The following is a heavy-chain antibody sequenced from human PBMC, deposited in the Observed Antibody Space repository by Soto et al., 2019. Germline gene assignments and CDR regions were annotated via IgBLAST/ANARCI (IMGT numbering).Heavy chain of an antibody. V-gene: IGHV3-23*01. J-gene: IGHJ4*02. CDR1: GVTFSTYA. Sequence: AESLRLSCAASGVTFSTYAMSWVRQPPGKGLEWVSAISGSGGSTYYADYVKGPFTISTDNTKNTMYLQMNSLRAEDTAVYYCAKDHGGYSSPFDYWGQGTLVTVSS. CDR3: AKDHGGYSSPFDY. D-gene: IGHD6-13*01. CDR2: ISGSGGST.